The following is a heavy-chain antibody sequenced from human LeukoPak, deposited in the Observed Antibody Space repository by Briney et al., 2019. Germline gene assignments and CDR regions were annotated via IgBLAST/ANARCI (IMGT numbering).Heavy chain of an antibody. V-gene: IGHV5-51*01. D-gene: IGHD6-25*01. CDR3: ARRIAAEAFDI. J-gene: IGHJ3*02. CDR1: GYSFTNSW. Sequence: GASLKISCQGSGYSFTNSWIGWVRQMPGKGLEWMGIIYPGDSDTRYSPSFQGQVTISADKSISTAYLQWSGLKASDTAMYYCARRIAAEAFDIWGQGTMVTVS. CDR2: IYPGDSDT.